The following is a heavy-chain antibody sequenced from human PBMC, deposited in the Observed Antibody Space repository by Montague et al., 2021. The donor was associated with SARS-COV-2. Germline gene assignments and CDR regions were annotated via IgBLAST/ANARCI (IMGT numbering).Heavy chain of an antibody. CDR3: VHSYADYLFDY. Sequence: PALVKPTQTLTLTCSFSGFSPRTSGVGVGWIRQPPGKALEWLAVIYWDVIKRYTPFLKSSLTITKATSKNQVDITMTNMDPGDTATYYCVHSYADYLFDYWGQGTLVSVSS. V-gene: IGHV2-5*02. CDR2: IYWDVIK. D-gene: IGHD4-11*01. CDR1: GFSPRTSGVG. J-gene: IGHJ4*02.